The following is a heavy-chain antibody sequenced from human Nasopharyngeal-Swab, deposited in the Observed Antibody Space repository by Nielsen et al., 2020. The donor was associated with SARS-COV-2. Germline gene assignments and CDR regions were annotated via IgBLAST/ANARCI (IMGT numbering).Heavy chain of an antibody. J-gene: IGHJ4*02. D-gene: IGHD6-13*01. CDR2: TSSRSGDI. CDR3: ARDLEGIFDH. V-gene: IGHV3-21*01. Sequence: VREMSGKGLEWVSSTSSRSGDISYTDSVKGRFSISRDNAKNSLYLQMNSLRVEDTAVYYCARDLEGIFDHWGQGALVTVSS.